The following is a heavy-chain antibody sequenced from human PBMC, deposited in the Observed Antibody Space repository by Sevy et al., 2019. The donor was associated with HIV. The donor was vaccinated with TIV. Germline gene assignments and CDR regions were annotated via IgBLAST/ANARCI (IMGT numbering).Heavy chain of an antibody. D-gene: IGHD3-16*01. Sequence: GESLKISCAASGFTFSSYSMNWVLQAPGKGLEWVSSISSSSSYIYYADSVKGRFTISRDNAKNSLYLQMNSLRAEDTAVYYCARDGDQNGGYWGQGTLVTVSS. V-gene: IGHV3-21*01. J-gene: IGHJ4*02. CDR2: ISSSSSYI. CDR1: GFTFSSYS. CDR3: ARDGDQNGGY.